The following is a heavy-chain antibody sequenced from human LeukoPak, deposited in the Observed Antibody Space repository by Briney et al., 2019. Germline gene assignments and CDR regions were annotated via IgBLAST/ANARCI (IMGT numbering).Heavy chain of an antibody. CDR1: GFTFSSYA. V-gene: IGHV3-23*01. J-gene: IGHJ4*02. CDR3: AKEGLTGSNYFDF. D-gene: IGHD1-26*01. CDR2: ISGSGYYS. Sequence: GGSLRLSCAASGFTFSSYAMSWVRQAPGKGLEWVSVISGSGYYSYYADSVKGRFTVSRDNSKTTLYLQMNSLRADDTAVYYCAKEGLTGSNYFDFWGQGTLVTVSS.